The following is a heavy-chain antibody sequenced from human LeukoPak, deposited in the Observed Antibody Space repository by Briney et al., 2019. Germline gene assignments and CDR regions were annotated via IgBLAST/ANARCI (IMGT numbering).Heavy chain of an antibody. CDR1: GGSISSSSYY. CDR3: ARHLLGGYDSGGALVY. V-gene: IGHV4-39*01. CDR2: IYYSGIT. Sequence: KPSETLSLTCTVSGGSISSSSYYWGWIRQPPGKGLEWIGSIYYSGITYYNPSPKSRVTISVDTSKNQFSLKLSSVTAADTAVYYCARHLLGGYDSGGALVYWGQGTLVTVSS. D-gene: IGHD5-12*01. J-gene: IGHJ4*02.